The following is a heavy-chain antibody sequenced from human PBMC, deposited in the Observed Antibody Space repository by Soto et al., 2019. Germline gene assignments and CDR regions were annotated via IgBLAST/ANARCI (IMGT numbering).Heavy chain of an antibody. CDR3: TRDRIVVVPAAIHKGGDAFDI. Sequence: GGSLRLSCTASGFTFGDYAMSWFRQAPGKGLEWVGFIRSKAYGGTTEYAASVKGRFTISRDDSKSIAYLQMNSLKTEDTAVYYCTRDRIVVVPAAIHKGGDAFDIWGQGTMVTVSS. V-gene: IGHV3-49*03. J-gene: IGHJ3*02. D-gene: IGHD2-2*01. CDR2: IRSKAYGGTT. CDR1: GFTFGDYA.